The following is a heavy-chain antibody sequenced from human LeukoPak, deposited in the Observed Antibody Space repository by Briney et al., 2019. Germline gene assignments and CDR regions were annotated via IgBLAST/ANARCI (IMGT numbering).Heavy chain of an antibody. V-gene: IGHV4-61*02. CDR3: VCWGYYMDV. CDR2: IYTSGNT. CDR1: GRSITSTNYY. D-gene: IGHD3-10*02. J-gene: IGHJ6*03. Sequence: SETLSLTCTVSGRSITSTNYYWSWIRQPAGKGLEWIWRIYTSGNTNYNPSLQSRVTISVDTSKNQFSLKLSSVTAADTAVYYCVCWGYYMDVWGKGTTVTIFS.